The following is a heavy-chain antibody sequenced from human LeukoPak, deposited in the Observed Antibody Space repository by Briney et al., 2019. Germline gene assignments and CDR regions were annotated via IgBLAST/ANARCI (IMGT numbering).Heavy chain of an antibody. CDR1: GFTFSSYS. CDR3: ARAGYYGSGTPRGSHYMDV. J-gene: IGHJ6*03. Sequence: GGSLRLSCAASGFTFSSYSMNWVRQAPGKGLEWVSSISSSSSYIYYADSVKGRFTFSRDNAKNSLYLQMNSLRAEDTAVYYCARAGYYGSGTPRGSHYMDVWGKGTPVTVSS. V-gene: IGHV3-21*01. D-gene: IGHD3-10*01. CDR2: ISSSSSYI.